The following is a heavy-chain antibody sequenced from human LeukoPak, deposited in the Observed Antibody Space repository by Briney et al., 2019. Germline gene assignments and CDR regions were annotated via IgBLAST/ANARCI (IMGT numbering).Heavy chain of an antibody. Sequence: SVKVSCKASGYTFTSYSISWVRQAPGQGLEWMGGIIPIFGTANYAQKFQGRVTITADESTSTAYMELSSLRSEDTAVYYCARDRGDYEGHWFDPWGQGTLVTVSS. CDR3: ARDRGDYEGHWFDP. CDR1: GYTFTSYS. D-gene: IGHD4-17*01. J-gene: IGHJ5*02. V-gene: IGHV1-69*13. CDR2: IIPIFGTA.